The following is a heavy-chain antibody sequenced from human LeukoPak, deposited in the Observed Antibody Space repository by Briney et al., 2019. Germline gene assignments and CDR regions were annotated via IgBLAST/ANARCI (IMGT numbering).Heavy chain of an antibody. J-gene: IGHJ3*02. CDR2: IWPNGSNK. CDR1: GFTFSTYG. CDR3: VGELLTAAGTIGAFDI. Sequence: PGRSLRLSCAASGFTFSTYGMHWVRQAPGKGLEWVAVIWPNGSNKYHADSVKGRFTISRDNSKHTLFLQMSSLAAEDTAVYYCVGELLTAAGTIGAFDIWGRGTMVTVSS. V-gene: IGHV3-33*01. D-gene: IGHD6-13*01.